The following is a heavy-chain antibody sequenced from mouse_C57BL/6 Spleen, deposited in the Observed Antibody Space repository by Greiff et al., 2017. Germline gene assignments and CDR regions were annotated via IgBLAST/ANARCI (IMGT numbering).Heavy chain of an antibody. CDR3: ARGYDGSSYRGVDY. CDR2: IDPSDSYT. V-gene: IGHV1-50*01. Sequence: VKLQQSGAELVKPGASVTLSCKASGYTFTSYWMQWVKQRPGQGLEWIGEIDPSDSYTNYNQKFKGKATLTVDTSSSTAYMQLSSLTSEDSAVYYCARGYDGSSYRGVDYWGQGTTLTVSS. CDR1: GYTFTSYW. J-gene: IGHJ2*01. D-gene: IGHD1-1*01.